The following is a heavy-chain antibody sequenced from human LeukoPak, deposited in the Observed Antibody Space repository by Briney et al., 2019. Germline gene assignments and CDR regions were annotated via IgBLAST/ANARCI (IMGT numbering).Heavy chain of an antibody. CDR1: GYTFTSHG. V-gene: IGHV1-18*01. Sequence: APVKVSCKASGYTFTSHGISWVRQAPGQGLEWMGWISTYNDNTKYAQKFQGRVTLTTDQSTSTAYMELRGLRSDDTAVYYCARDSLDGYNYLGYWGQGTLVTVSS. J-gene: IGHJ4*02. D-gene: IGHD5-24*01. CDR2: ISTYNDNT. CDR3: ARDSLDGYNYLGY.